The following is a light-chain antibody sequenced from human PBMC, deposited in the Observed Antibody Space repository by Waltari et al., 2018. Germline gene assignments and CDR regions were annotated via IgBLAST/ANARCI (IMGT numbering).Light chain of an antibody. CDR3: NSYAGNDNVL. V-gene: IGLV2-8*01. Sequence: QSALTQPPSASGSPGQSVTISCTGTSSDVGGYNFVPWYQQHPGKPPKLIIYAVSMRPSGVPDRFSGSKSGNTASLTVSGLQAEDEADYYCNSYAGNDNVLFGGGTKLTVL. J-gene: IGLJ2*01. CDR2: AVS. CDR1: SSDVGGYNF.